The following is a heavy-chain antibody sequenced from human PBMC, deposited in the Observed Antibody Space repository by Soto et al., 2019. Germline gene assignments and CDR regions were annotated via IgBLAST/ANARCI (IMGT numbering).Heavy chain of an antibody. CDR1: NFSISSGYY. CDR3: AITYSGSYYSGFKH. Sequence: SETLSLTCVVSNFSISSGYYWGWIRQSPGKGLEWIASIYRSGTTSYNPSLKSRVTISVDPSKNQFSLMLTAVTAADTAVYYCAITYSGSYYSGFKHCGRGALVTVSS. J-gene: IGHJ1*01. D-gene: IGHD1-26*01. V-gene: IGHV4-38-2*01. CDR2: IYRSGTT.